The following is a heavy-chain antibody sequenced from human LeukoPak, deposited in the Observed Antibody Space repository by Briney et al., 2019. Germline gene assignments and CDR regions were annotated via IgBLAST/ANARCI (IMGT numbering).Heavy chain of an antibody. D-gene: IGHD3-16*01. J-gene: IGHJ4*02. CDR3: ARAGYGLGPSYFDY. Sequence: SETLSLTCTVSGGSISSGGYYWSWIRQHPGKGLEWIGYIYYSGSTYYNPSLKSRVTISVDTSKNQFSLKLSSVTAADTAVYYCARAGYGLGPSYFDYWGQGTLVTVSS. CDR1: GGSISSGGYY. CDR2: IYYSGST. V-gene: IGHV4-31*03.